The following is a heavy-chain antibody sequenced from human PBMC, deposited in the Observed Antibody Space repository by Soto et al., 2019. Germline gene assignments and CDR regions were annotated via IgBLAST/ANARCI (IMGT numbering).Heavy chain of an antibody. V-gene: IGHV3-30-3*01. CDR3: ETAVVLTKWYFDN. J-gene: IGHJ4*02. Sequence: PGGSLRLSCATSGFTFSGYSMHWFRQAPGKGLEWVAVTSSDGGTKFYADSVKGRFTVSRDNSKNTLYLQMNSLRAEDTAVYFCETAVVLTKWYFDNWGQGISVTVSS. CDR1: GFTFSGYS. D-gene: IGHD1-26*01. CDR2: TSSDGGTK.